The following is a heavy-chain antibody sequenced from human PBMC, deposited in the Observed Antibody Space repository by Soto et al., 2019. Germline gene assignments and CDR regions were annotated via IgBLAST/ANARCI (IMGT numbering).Heavy chain of an antibody. D-gene: IGHD3-3*01. CDR1: GGSFSGYY. CDR2: INHSGST. CDR3: ARSRYYDFWSGYYTPYYYYGMDV. Sequence: SETLSLTCAVYGGSFSGYYWSWIRQPPGKGLEWIGEINHSGSTNYNPSLKSRVIISVDTSKNQFSLKLSSVTAADTAVYYCARSRYYDFWSGYYTPYYYYGMDVWVQGTTVTVSS. V-gene: IGHV4-34*01. J-gene: IGHJ6*02.